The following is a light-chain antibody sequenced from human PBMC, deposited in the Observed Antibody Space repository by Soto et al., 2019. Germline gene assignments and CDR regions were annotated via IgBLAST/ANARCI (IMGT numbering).Light chain of an antibody. CDR2: VAS. CDR1: QSVSSSY. CDR3: QQYGSSPRT. Sequence: EIVLTQSPGTLSLSPGERATLSCRASQSVSSSYLAWYQQKPGQAPRLLIYVASSRAAGIPDRFSGSGSGKDFTLTISRLEHEDLAVYYWQQYGSSPRTFGQGTKVEIK. V-gene: IGKV3-20*01. J-gene: IGKJ1*01.